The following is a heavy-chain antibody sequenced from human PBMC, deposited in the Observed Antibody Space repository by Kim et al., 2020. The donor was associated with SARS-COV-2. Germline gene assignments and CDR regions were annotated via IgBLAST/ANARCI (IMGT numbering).Heavy chain of an antibody. CDR2: INAGNGNT. V-gene: IGHV1-3*01. CDR3: ARDHCSGGSCEPYYLDY. CDR1: GYTLTSYA. Sequence: ASVKVSCKASGYTLTSYAMHWARQAPGQRLEWMAWINAGNGNTKYSQKFQGRVTITRDTSASTAYMELSSLRSEDTAVYYCARDHCSGGSCEPYYLDYWGQGTLVTVSS. J-gene: IGHJ4*02. D-gene: IGHD2-15*01.